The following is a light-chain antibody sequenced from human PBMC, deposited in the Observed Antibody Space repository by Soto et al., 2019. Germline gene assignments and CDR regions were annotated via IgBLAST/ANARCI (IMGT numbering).Light chain of an antibody. CDR3: QQYYSYPWT. CDR2: KAS. CDR1: QSISSW. J-gene: IGKJ1*01. V-gene: IGKV1-5*03. Sequence: DIQMTRSPSTLYASVGDRVTITCRASQSISSWLAWYQQKPGKAPKGLIYKASTLESGAPSRFSGSGSGTEFTLTISSLQPDDFATYYCQQYYSYPWTFGQGTNVDIK.